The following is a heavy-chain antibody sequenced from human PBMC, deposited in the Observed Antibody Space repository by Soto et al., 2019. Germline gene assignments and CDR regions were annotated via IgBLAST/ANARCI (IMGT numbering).Heavy chain of an antibody. CDR3: ATDEGGGYFYGVNY. CDR1: GFIFSNYA. D-gene: IGHD3-22*01. V-gene: IGHV3-30*04. CDR2: TSYDERIK. J-gene: IGHJ4*02. Sequence: ESGGGVVQPGRSLRLSCTASGFIFSNYAMHWVRQAPGKGLEWVAVTSYDERIKYHADSVKGRFTISRDNSKNTLYLQMNSLRPEDTALYYCATDEGGGYFYGVNYWGQGTLVTVSS.